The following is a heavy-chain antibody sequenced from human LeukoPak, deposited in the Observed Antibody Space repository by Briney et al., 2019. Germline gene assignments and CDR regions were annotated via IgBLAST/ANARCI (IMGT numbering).Heavy chain of an antibody. CDR2: INHTGST. CDR1: GGSLSGAY. Sequence: SSETLSLTCTVQGGSLSGAYWTWIRQPPGKGLEWIGEINHTGSTIYNPSFKSRVTMTADTPKNQFSLNLTSVTAADTALYYCARGPVRLARPYDFWGQGTLVTVSS. V-gene: IGHV4-34*01. CDR3: ARGPVRLARPYDF. D-gene: IGHD3-9*01. J-gene: IGHJ4*02.